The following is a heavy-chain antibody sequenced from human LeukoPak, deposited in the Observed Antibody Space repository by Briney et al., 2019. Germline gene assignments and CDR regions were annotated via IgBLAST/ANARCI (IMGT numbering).Heavy chain of an antibody. CDR1: GFTFSSYE. CDR3: ARPGRSVTQGY. Sequence: GGSLRLSCAASGFTFSSYEMNRVRQAPGKGLEWVSYISSSGSTIYYADSVKGRFTISRDNAKNSLYLQMNSLRVEDTAVYYCARPGRSVTQGYWGQGTLVTVSS. V-gene: IGHV3-48*03. J-gene: IGHJ4*02. CDR2: ISSSGSTI. D-gene: IGHD3-10*01.